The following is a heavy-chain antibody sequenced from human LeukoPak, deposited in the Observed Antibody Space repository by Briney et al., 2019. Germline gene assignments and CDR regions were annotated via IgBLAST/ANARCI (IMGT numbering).Heavy chain of an antibody. CDR3: ARGGFGNDAFDI. CDR2: ISAYNGST. J-gene: IGHJ3*02. Sequence: VSVKVSCKASGYTFTSYGITWVRQAPGQGLEWMGWISAYNGSTNSAQKLQGRVTMTTDTSTSTAYMELRSLRSDDTAVYYCARGGFGNDAFDIWGQGTMVTVSS. V-gene: IGHV1-18*01. CDR1: GYTFTSYG. D-gene: IGHD3-10*01.